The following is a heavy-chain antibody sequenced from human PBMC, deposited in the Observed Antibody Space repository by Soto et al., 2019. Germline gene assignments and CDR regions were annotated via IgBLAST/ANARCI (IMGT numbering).Heavy chain of an antibody. CDR2: ISAYNGNT. D-gene: IGHD3-16*02. V-gene: IGHV1-18*01. CDR1: GYTFNSYG. CDR3: ARDPGYDYIWGNYRGYYFDY. J-gene: IGHJ4*02. Sequence: QVQLVQSGAEVKKPGASVKVSCQASGYTFNSYGISWVRQAPGQGLEWMGWISAYNGNTNYAQKFQGRVTMTTDTSTSTAYMELRSLRSDDTAVYYCARDPGYDYIWGNYRGYYFDYWGQGTLVTVSS.